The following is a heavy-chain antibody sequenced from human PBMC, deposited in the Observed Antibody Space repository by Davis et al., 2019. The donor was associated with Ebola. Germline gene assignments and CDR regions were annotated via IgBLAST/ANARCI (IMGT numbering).Heavy chain of an antibody. CDR3: ARGDGYNFWDY. J-gene: IGHJ4*02. CDR1: GFTVSTNY. V-gene: IGHV3-53*01. Sequence: GESLKISCAASGFTVSTNYMSWVRQAPGKGLEWVSVVYRDGTTYYSDSVKGRFTISRDISKNTLSLQMNNLRAEDTAVYYCARGDGYNFWDYWGQGTLVTVSS. CDR2: VYRDGTT. D-gene: IGHD5-24*01.